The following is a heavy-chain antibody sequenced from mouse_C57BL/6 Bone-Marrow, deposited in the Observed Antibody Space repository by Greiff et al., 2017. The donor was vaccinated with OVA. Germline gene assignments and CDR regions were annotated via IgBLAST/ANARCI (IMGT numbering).Heavy chain of an antibody. CDR1: GFTFSSYA. J-gene: IGHJ2*01. D-gene: IGHD2-4*01. CDR2: ISDGGSYT. Sequence: EVQLVESGGGLVKPGGSLKLSCAASGFTFSSYAMSWVRQTPEKRLEWVATISDGGSYTYYPDNVKGRFTISRDNAKNNLYLQMSHLKSEDTAMYYCARDYYDYDGRGSYFDYWGQGTTLTVSS. V-gene: IGHV5-4*01. CDR3: ARDYYDYDGRGSYFDY.